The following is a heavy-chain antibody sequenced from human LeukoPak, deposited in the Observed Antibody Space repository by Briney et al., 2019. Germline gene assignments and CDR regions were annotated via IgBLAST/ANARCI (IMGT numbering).Heavy chain of an antibody. CDR3: ARLDNVVVVAATGGWFDP. D-gene: IGHD2-15*01. J-gene: IGHJ5*02. Sequence: GESLKISCKGSGYSFTSYWIGWVRQMPGKGLEWMGIIYPGDSGTRYSPSFQGQVTISADKSISTAYLQWSSLKASDTAMYYCARLDNVVVVAATGGWFDPWGQGTLVTVSS. CDR1: GYSFTSYW. CDR2: IYPGDSGT. V-gene: IGHV5-51*01.